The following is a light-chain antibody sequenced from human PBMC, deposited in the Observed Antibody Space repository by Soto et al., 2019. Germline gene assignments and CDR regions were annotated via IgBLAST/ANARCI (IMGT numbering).Light chain of an antibody. Sequence: EIVLTQSPGTLSLSPGERATLSCRASQSVSSSYLAWYQQKPGQAPRLLLYGASSRATGIPDRFSGSGSGTDFTLTISRLEPEDFAVYYCQQYATSPYTFGQGTKLEIK. CDR2: GAS. CDR1: QSVSSSY. CDR3: QQYATSPYT. J-gene: IGKJ2*01. V-gene: IGKV3-20*01.